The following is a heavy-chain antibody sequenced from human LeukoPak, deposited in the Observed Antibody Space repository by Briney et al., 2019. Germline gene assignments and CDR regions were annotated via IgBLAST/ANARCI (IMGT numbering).Heavy chain of an antibody. V-gene: IGHV1-46*01. Sequence: ASVTVSCKASGYTFTSYYMHWVRQAPGQGLEWMGISNPSDGSTTYAQRFQGRVTLTRDTSTSTVYMELSSLRSEDTAVYYCARHQGAGEYPFDYWGQGTLVTVSS. CDR2: SNPSDGST. D-gene: IGHD2/OR15-2a*01. J-gene: IGHJ4*02. CDR3: ARHQGAGEYPFDY. CDR1: GYTFTSYY.